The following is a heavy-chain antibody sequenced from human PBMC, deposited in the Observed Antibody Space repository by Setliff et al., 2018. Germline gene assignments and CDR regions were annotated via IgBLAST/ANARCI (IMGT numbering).Heavy chain of an antibody. D-gene: IGHD3-22*01. CDR2: IYYSGST. J-gene: IGHJ6*03. CDR1: GDSINNNY. Sequence: TLSLTCTVSGDSINNNYWSWIRQPPGKGLEWIGHIYYSGSTNYSPSLKSRVTISLDSSKTQFSLKLSSVTAADTAVYYCARAMYSAGYYGGGYSYYYMDVWGKGTTVTVSS. V-gene: IGHV4-59*08. CDR3: ARAMYSAGYYGGGYSYYYMDV.